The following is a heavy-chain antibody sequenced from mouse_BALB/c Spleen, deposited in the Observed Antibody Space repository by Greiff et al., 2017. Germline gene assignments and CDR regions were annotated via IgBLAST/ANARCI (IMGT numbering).Heavy chain of an antibody. D-gene: IGHD2-1*01. J-gene: IGHJ3*01. V-gene: IGHV2-2*02. CDR3: ARRDGNYRPFAY. Sequence: VKLVESGPGLVQPSQSLSITCTVSGFSLTSYGVHWVRQSPGKGLEWLGVIWSGGSTDYNAAFISRLSISKDNSKSQVFFKMNSLQANDTAIYYCARRDGNYRPFAYWGQGTLVTVSA. CDR2: IWSGGST. CDR1: GFSLTSYG.